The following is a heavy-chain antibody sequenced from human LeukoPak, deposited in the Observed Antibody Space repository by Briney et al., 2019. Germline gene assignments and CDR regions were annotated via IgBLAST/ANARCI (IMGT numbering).Heavy chain of an antibody. CDR3: ARVKDDWYYFDY. D-gene: IGHD3-9*01. J-gene: IGHJ4*02. V-gene: IGHV4-30-4*08. Sequence: PSETLSLTCTVSGGSISNGDHYWSWIRQHPGKGLEWIGHIYYSGSTYYNPSLKSRVTISVDTSKNQFSLKLSPVTAADTAVYYCARVKDDWYYFDYWGQGTLVTVSS. CDR2: IYYSGST. CDR1: GGSISNGDHY.